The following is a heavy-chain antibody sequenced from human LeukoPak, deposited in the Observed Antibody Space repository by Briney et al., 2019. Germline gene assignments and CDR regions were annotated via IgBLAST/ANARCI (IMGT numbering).Heavy chain of an antibody. V-gene: IGHV3-7*01. CDR3: ARYSNYDAFDI. CDR1: GFTFSSYW. CDR2: IKQDGSEK. Sequence: PGGSLRLSCAASGFTFSSYWMSWVRQAPGKGLEWVAYIKQDGSEKYYVDSVKGRFTISRDNAKNSLYLQMNSLRAEDTAVYYCARYSNYDAFDIWGQGTMVTVSS. J-gene: IGHJ3*02. D-gene: IGHD4-11*01.